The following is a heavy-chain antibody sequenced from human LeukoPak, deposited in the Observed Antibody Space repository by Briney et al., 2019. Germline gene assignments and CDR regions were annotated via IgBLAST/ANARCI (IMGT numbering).Heavy chain of an antibody. J-gene: IGHJ4*02. D-gene: IGHD3-9*01. Sequence: KPSETLSLTCAVYGGSFSGYYWSWIRQPPGKGLEWIGEINHSGSTNYNPSLKSRVTISVDTSKNQFSLKLSSVTAADTAVYYCAGRKRYFDWLLLYYFDYWGQGTLVTVSS. CDR1: GGSFSGYY. CDR3: AGRKRYFDWLLLYYFDY. V-gene: IGHV4-34*01. CDR2: INHSGST.